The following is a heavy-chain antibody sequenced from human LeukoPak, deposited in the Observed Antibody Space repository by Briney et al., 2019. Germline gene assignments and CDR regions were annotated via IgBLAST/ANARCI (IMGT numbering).Heavy chain of an antibody. V-gene: IGHV1-18*01. CDR2: ISAYNGNT. J-gene: IGHJ4*02. CDR1: GYTFTSYG. D-gene: IGHD2-8*01. Sequence: ASVKVSCKASGYTFTSYGISWVRQAPGQGLEWMGWISAYNGNTNYAQKLQGRVTMTTDTSTSIAYMELRSLRSDDTAVYYCAREEYCTNGVCYTLDYWGQGTLVTVSS. CDR3: AREEYCTNGVCYTLDY.